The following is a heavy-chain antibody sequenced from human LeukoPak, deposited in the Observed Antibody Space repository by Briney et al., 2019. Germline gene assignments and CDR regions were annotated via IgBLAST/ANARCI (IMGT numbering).Heavy chain of an antibody. CDR3: ARGPYYDFWSGYYYPASPRHWFDP. J-gene: IGHJ5*02. CDR2: INHSGST. CDR1: GGSFSGYY. D-gene: IGHD3-3*01. V-gene: IGHV4-34*01. Sequence: SETLSLTCAVYGGSFSGYYWSWIRQPPGKGLEWIGEINHSGSTNYNPSLKSRVTISVDTSKNQFSLKLSSVTAADTAVYYCARGPYYDFWSGYYYPASPRHWFDPWGQGTLVTVSS.